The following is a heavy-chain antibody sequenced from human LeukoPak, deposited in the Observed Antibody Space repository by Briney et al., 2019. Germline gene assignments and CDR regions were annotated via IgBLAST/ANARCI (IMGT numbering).Heavy chain of an antibody. Sequence: GGSLSLSCAASGFTVSSNYMSWVRQAPGKGLEWVSVIYSGGSTYYADSAKGRFTISRDNSKNTLYLQMNSLSAEDTAVYYCPIDLLTVTTEGYYYYYMYVCGKGTTVTLS. D-gene: IGHD4-11*01. J-gene: IGHJ6*03. CDR3: PIDLLTVTTEGYYYYYMYV. CDR2: IYSGGST. CDR1: GFTVSSNY. V-gene: IGHV3-66*02.